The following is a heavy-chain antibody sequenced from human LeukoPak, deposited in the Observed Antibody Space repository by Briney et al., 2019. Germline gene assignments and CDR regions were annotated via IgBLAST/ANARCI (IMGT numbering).Heavy chain of an antibody. D-gene: IGHD6-19*01. CDR2: ISGSSGST. J-gene: IGHJ4*02. CDR1: GFTFSSYA. Sequence: GGSLRLSCAASGFTFSSYAMSWVRQAPGKGLEWVSAISGSSGSTYYADSVKGRFTISRDNSKNTLYLQMNSLRAEDTAVYYCAKVQWLVPGYFDYWGQGTLVTVSS. V-gene: IGHV3-23*01. CDR3: AKVQWLVPGYFDY.